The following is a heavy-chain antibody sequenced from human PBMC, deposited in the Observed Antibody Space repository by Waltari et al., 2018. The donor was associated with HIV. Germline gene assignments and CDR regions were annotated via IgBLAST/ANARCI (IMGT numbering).Heavy chain of an antibody. CDR2: ISSGSVYI. Sequence: EVQLVESGGGLVKPGGSLRLSCAASRFTFSSYSMNWVRQAPGKGLEWVSSISSGSVYIYYADAVKGRFTLSRDNAKNSLYLQMNSLRAEDTAVYYCARDEAEMATLTAFDIWGQGTMVTVSS. J-gene: IGHJ3*02. CDR1: RFTFSSYS. D-gene: IGHD5-12*01. V-gene: IGHV3-21*01. CDR3: ARDEAEMATLTAFDI.